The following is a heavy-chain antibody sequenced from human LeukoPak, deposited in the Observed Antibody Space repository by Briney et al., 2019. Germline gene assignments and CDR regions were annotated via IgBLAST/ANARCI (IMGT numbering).Heavy chain of an antibody. CDR1: GFTFSSYA. CDR3: ARDLSTTSPYFDL. Sequence: PGGSLRLSCAASGFTFSSYAMHWVRQAPGKGLEWVAVISYDGSNKYYADSVEGRFTISRDNSKNTLYLQMNSLRAEDTAVYYCARDLSTTSPYFDLWGRGTLVTVSS. D-gene: IGHD2/OR15-2a*01. CDR2: ISYDGSNK. V-gene: IGHV3-30-3*01. J-gene: IGHJ2*01.